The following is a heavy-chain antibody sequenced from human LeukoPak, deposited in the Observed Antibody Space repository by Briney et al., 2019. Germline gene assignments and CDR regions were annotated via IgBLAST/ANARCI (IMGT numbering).Heavy chain of an antibody. Sequence: ASVKVSCKASGYTFTSYDINWVRQATGQGLEWMGWMNPNSGNTGYAQKFQGRVTMTRNTSISTAYMELSSLTSDDTAVYYCARIPHRIPHNWFDPWGQGTLVTVSS. CDR2: MNPNSGNT. CDR1: GYTFTSYD. D-gene: IGHD2-2*01. V-gene: IGHV1-8*01. J-gene: IGHJ5*02. CDR3: ARIPHRIPHNWFDP.